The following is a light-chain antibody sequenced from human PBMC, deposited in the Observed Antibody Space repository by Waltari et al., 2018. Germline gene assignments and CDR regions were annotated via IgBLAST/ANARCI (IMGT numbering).Light chain of an antibody. J-gene: IGKJ1*01. CDR3: HQCNTYST. CDR1: QGIGIW. V-gene: IGKV1-5*03. Sequence: DIQMTQSPSTLSASVGDTVTITCRASQGIGIWLAWYQQHPGRAPKLLIYKASSLQTGVPSRFGGSGSGTEFTLTIANLQPDDFATYFCHQCNTYSTFGQGTKVEIK. CDR2: KAS.